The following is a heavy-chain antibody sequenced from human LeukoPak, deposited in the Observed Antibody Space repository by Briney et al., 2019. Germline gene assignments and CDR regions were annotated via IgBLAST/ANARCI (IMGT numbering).Heavy chain of an antibody. CDR2: INHSGST. J-gene: IGHJ4*02. V-gene: IGHV4-34*01. CDR3: ANYDSSGYSDY. Sequence: PSETLSLTCAVYGXAFSGYYWSWIRQPPGKGREWIGEINHSGSTNYNPSLKSRVTISVDTSKNQFSLKLSSVTAADTAVYYCANYDSSGYSDYWGQGTLVTVSS. D-gene: IGHD3-22*01. CDR1: GXAFSGYY.